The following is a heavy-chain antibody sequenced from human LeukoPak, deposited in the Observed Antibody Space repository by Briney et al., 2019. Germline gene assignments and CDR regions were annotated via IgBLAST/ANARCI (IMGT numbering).Heavy chain of an antibody. D-gene: IGHD4-23*01. V-gene: IGHV4-34*01. CDR1: GGSFSGYY. J-gene: IGHJ1*01. CDR3: ARANPYGGNSCFQH. Sequence: PSETLSLTCAVYGGSFSGYYWSWIRQPPGKGLEWIGEINHSGSTNYNPSLKSRVTISVDTSKNQFSLKLSSVTAADTAVYYCARANPYGGNSCFQHWGQGTLVTVSS. CDR2: INHSGST.